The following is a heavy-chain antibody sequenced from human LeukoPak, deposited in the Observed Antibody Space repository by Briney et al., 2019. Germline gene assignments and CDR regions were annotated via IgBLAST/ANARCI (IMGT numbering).Heavy chain of an antibody. J-gene: IGHJ1*01. D-gene: IGHD1-1*01. CDR2: VHFRGAT. V-gene: IGHV4-39*02. CDR1: GDPISGSPYY. CDR3: ARLITTSGPEQYFQR. Sequence: SETLSLTCSVSGDPISGSPYYWGWIRQPPGRGLEWVATVHFRGATSYTPSLKSRVTISVDTSRNDFSLTLTSVTAADTAVYYCARLITTSGPEQYFQRWGQGSLVTVSS.